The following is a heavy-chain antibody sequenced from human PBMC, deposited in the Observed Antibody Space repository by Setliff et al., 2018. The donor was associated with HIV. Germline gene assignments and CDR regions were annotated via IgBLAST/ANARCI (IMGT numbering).Heavy chain of an antibody. V-gene: IGHV4-4*07. Sequence: LSLTCTVSGGSFTTYYWTWIRQPAGKGLEWIGRIYASGNTNYNPSLKSRVTISVDTSKNQFSLKLNSVTAADTAVYYCARFSNTLNWFDPWGQGTLVTVSS. CDR1: GGSFTTYY. J-gene: IGHJ5*02. CDR3: ARFSNTLNWFDP. D-gene: IGHD4-4*01. CDR2: IYASGNT.